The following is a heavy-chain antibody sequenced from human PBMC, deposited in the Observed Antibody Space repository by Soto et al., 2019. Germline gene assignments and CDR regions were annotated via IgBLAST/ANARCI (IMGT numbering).Heavy chain of an antibody. D-gene: IGHD4-17*01. CDR1: GFTFSDYY. V-gene: IGHV3-11*01. CDR2: ISSSGSTI. Sequence: QVQLVESGGGLVKPGGSLRLSCAASGFTFSDYYMSWIRQAPGKGLEWVSYISSSGSTIYYADSVKGRFTSSRDNAKNARYLQMNGLRAEDTAVYYCARPDVNDYGDSDHYFDYWCQGTLVTVCS. J-gene: IGHJ4*02. CDR3: ARPDVNDYGDSDHYFDY.